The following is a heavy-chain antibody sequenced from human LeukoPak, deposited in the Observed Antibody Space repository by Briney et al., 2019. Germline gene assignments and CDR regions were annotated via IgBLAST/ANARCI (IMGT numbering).Heavy chain of an antibody. D-gene: IGHD3-9*01. CDR1: GFTFSSYT. J-gene: IGHJ4*02. Sequence: GGSLRLSCAASGFTFSSYTMSWVRQAPGKGLEWVSAISGSGGGTYYADSVKGRFTISRDNSKNTLYLQMNSLRAEDTAVYYCAKDLNILTGYPYYFDYWGQGTLVTVSS. CDR3: AKDLNILTGYPYYFDY. CDR2: ISGSGGGT. V-gene: IGHV3-23*01.